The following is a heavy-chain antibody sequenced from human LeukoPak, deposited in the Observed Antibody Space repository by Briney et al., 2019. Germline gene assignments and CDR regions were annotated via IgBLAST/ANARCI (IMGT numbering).Heavy chain of an antibody. V-gene: IGHV3-9*01. J-gene: IGHJ3*01. CDR3: AKDRGGGSQLGDAYDV. CDR2: ISYSSETI. CDR1: GFPFDEHA. Sequence: PGRSLRLSCAASGFPFDEHAMHWVRQAPGKGLEWVSGISYSSETIGYVDSAKGRFTISRDNARKSLYLQMNSLRIEDTALYYCAKDRGGGSQLGDAYDVWGQGTMVSVSS. D-gene: IGHD5-24*01.